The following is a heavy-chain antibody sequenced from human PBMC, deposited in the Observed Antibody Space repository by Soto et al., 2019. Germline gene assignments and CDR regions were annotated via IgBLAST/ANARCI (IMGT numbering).Heavy chain of an antibody. V-gene: IGHV4-59*08. Sequence: PSETLSLTCTVSGGSISDFYCSWIRQPPGRGLEWIGYIHYNGDADYNPSLKSRFTISVDTSKNQFSLRLSSVTAADTAVYYCARHRGSSGGAFDLWGQGTMVTVSS. CDR2: IHYNGDA. CDR1: GGSISDFY. J-gene: IGHJ3*01. D-gene: IGHD6-6*01. CDR3: ARHRGSSGGAFDL.